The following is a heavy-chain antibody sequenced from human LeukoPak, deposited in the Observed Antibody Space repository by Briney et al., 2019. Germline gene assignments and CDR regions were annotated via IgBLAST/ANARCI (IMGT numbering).Heavy chain of an antibody. CDR1: GGSISSGDYY. CDR2: ISYSGST. CDR3: ARLYYDILTGYYSHFDY. V-gene: IGHV4-30-4*01. D-gene: IGHD3-9*01. Sequence: SETLSLTCTVSGGSISSGDYYWSWIRQPPGKGLEWIGYISYSGSTYCSPSLKSRLTISVDTSKNQFSLKLSSVTAADTAVYYCARLYYDILTGYYSHFDYWGQGTLVTVSS. J-gene: IGHJ4*02.